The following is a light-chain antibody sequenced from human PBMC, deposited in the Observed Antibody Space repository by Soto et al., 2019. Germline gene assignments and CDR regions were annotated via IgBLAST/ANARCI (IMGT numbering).Light chain of an antibody. CDR2: AAS. V-gene: IGKV1-9*01. J-gene: IGKJ1*01. Sequence: DIQLTQSPSFLSASVGDRLTITCRASQGISSYLAWYQQKPGKVPKLLIYAASTLQSGVPSRFSGSGSGTEFTLTISSLQPEDFATYYCQQLNSYPRTFGQGTKVDIK. CDR3: QQLNSYPRT. CDR1: QGISSY.